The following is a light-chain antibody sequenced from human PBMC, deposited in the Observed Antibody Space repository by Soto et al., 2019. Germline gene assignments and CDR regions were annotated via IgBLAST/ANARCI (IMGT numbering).Light chain of an antibody. CDR1: QTIYSN. V-gene: IGKV3-11*01. J-gene: IGKJ1*01. CDR3: QQHSHWPPWT. CDR2: GAS. Sequence: IVMTQSPATLSVSPGERATLSCRAGQTIYSNVAWYQQKPGQAPRLLIYGASNRATDIPARFSGSGSGTDFTLTISNLEPEDFAVYYCQQHSHWPPWTFGQGTKVDIK.